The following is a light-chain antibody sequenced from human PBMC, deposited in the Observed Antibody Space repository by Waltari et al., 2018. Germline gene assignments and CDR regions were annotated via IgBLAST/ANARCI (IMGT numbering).Light chain of an antibody. CDR2: GAS. V-gene: IGKV1-39*01. CDR1: QSIRAY. J-gene: IGKJ4*01. Sequence: DLQMTHSPSSLSASVGEKVTIPCRASQSIRAYLNWYQQKPVKAPKLRIYGASSVQSGVPSRFSGSGSGTDFTLSITSLQPEDSATYYCQQSYTFGGGTKVEIK. CDR3: QQSYT.